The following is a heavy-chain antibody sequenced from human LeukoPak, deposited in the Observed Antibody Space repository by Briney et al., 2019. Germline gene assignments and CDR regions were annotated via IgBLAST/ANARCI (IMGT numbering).Heavy chain of an antibody. CDR3: TKDMGNNYLRHYFDY. Sequence: GGSLRLSCAASGFTFDDYAMHWVRQPPGKGLEWVSVISGDRSTTYYADSVKGRFTISRDNSKNSLYLQMNSLRTEDTALYYCTKDMGNNYLRHYFDYWGQGTLVTVSS. CDR2: ISGDRSTT. V-gene: IGHV3-43*02. CDR1: GFTFDDYA. J-gene: IGHJ4*02. D-gene: IGHD5-24*01.